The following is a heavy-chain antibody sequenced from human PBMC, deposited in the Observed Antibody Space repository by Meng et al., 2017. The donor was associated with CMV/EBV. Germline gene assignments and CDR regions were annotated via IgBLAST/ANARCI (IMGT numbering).Heavy chain of an antibody. CDR3: ARVATVRFLEVSGMDV. D-gene: IGHD3-3*01. Sequence: ASVKVSCKASGYTFTGYYMHWVRQAPGQGLEWMGWINPNSGGTNYAQKFQGRVTMTRDTSISTAYMELSRLRSDDTAVYYCARVATVRFLEVSGMDVWGQGTTVTVSS. CDR1: GYTFTGYY. J-gene: IGHJ6*02. V-gene: IGHV1-2*02. CDR2: INPNSGGT.